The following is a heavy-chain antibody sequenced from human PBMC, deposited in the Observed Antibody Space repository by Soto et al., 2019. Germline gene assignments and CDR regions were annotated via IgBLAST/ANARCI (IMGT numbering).Heavy chain of an antibody. Sequence: GGSLRLSCAASGFTFSSYGMHWVRQAPGKGLEWVAVISYDGSNKYYADSVKGRFTISRDNSKNTLYLQMNSLRAEDTAVYYCAKDFGCSGGSCYSLDYWGQGTLVTVSS. CDR1: GFTFSSYG. CDR3: AKDFGCSGGSCYSLDY. CDR2: ISYDGSNK. D-gene: IGHD2-15*01. V-gene: IGHV3-30*18. J-gene: IGHJ4*02.